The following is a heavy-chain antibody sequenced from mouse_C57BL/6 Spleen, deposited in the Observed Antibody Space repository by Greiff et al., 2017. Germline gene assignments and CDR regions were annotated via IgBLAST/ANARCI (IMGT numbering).Heavy chain of an antibody. V-gene: IGHV1-74*01. J-gene: IGHJ2*01. D-gene: IGHD1-1*01. CDR3: AMGSSYFDY. CDR2: IHPSASDT. CDR1: GYTFTSYW. Sequence: VQLQQPGAELVKPGASVKVSCKASGYTFTSYWMHWVKQRPGQGLEWIGRIHPSASDTNYNQKFKGKATLTVDKSSRTAYMQLSSLTSEDAAVYYSAMGSSYFDYWGQGTTLTVSS.